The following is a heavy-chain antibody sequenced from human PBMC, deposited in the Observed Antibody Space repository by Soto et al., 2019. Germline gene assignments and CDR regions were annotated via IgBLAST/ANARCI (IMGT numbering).Heavy chain of an antibody. CDR3: ARGPKDIVVVPAADDQITFDY. D-gene: IGHD2-2*01. J-gene: IGHJ4*02. CDR1: GGSFSGYY. V-gene: IGHV4-34*01. CDR2: INHSGST. Sequence: QVQLQQWGAGLLKPSETLSLTCAVYGGSFSGYYWSWIRQPPGKGLEWIGEINHSGSTNYNPSLKSRVTISVDTSKNQFSLKLRSVTAADTAVYYCARGPKDIVVVPAADDQITFDYWGQGTLVTVSS.